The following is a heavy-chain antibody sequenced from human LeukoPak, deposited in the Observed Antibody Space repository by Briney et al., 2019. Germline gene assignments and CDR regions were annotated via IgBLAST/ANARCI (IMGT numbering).Heavy chain of an antibody. CDR2: MNPNSGNT. CDR1: GYTFTSYD. Sequence: ASVKVSCKASGYTFTSYDINWVRQATGQGLEWMGWMNPNSGNTGYAQKFQGRVTMTRNTSISTAYMELSSLRSEDTAVYYCARAGGITMVRGVRSGMDVWGQGTTVTVSS. CDR3: ARAGGITMVRGVRSGMDV. J-gene: IGHJ6*02. D-gene: IGHD3-10*01. V-gene: IGHV1-8*01.